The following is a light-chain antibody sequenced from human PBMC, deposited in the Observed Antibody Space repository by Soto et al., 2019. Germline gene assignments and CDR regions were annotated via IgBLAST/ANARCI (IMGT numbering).Light chain of an antibody. J-gene: IGKJ4*01. CDR2: GAS. CDR1: QTVSTH. Sequence: EVVMTQSPATLSVSPGDRVTFSCRASQTVSTHVAWYQQKPGQPPRLLIYGASTRATGVPARFSGGGSGTEFTLTINSLESADFAVYYCQQYKTWPPLTFGGGTKVEIK. V-gene: IGKV3-15*01. CDR3: QQYKTWPPLT.